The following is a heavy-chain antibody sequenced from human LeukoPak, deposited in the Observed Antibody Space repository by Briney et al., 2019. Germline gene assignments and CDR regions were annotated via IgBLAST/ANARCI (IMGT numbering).Heavy chain of an antibody. CDR3: ARDKHDYGGNHNWFDP. CDR2: IYYSGST. D-gene: IGHD4-23*01. J-gene: IGHJ5*02. Sequence: PSETLSLTCTVSGGSISSGDYYWSWIRQPPGKGLEWIGYIYYSGSTYYNPSLKGRVTISVDTSKNQFSLKLSSVTAADTAVYYCARDKHDYGGNHNWFDPWGQGTLVTVSS. V-gene: IGHV4-30-4*01. CDR1: GGSISSGDYY.